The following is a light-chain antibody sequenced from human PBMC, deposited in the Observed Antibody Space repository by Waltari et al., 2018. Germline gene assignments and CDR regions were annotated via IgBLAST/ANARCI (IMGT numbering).Light chain of an antibody. CDR3: YASDSTGLRV. V-gene: IGLV3-10*01. CDR2: EET. J-gene: IGLJ1*01. Sequence: SYELTQPPSVSVSPGQTARITCSGHELPSKYASWFQQKSGQAPRLVIYEETKRPSGITERFSGAGSVTLATLTIMGAQVDDEADYYCYASDSTGLRVFGGGTTVVVL. CDR1: ELPSKY.